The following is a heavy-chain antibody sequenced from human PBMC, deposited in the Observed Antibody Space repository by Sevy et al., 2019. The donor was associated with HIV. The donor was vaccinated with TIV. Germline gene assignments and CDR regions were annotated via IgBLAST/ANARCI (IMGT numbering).Heavy chain of an antibody. V-gene: IGHV3-23*01. J-gene: IGHJ4*02. CDR3: ARRVSLTGTTD. D-gene: IGHD1-7*01. Sequence: GGSVRLSCAASGFTFSSSTMSWVRQTPGKGLEWVSSSGTGDDTYYADSVKGRFTISRDNFKTTLYLQMSSLRAEDSAVYYCARRVSLTGTTDWGQGSLVTVSS. CDR2: SSGTGDDT. CDR1: GFTFSSST.